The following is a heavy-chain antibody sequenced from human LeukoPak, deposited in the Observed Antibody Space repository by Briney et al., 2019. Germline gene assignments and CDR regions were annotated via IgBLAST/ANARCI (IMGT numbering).Heavy chain of an antibody. D-gene: IGHD5-18*01. CDR1: GYTFTSYD. V-gene: IGHV1-8*01. Sequence: GASVKVSCKASGYTFTSYDINWVRQATGQGLEWMGWMNPNSGNTGYAQKFQGRVTMTRNTSISTAYMELSSLRSEDTAVYYCARMPIVDTALNWFDPWGQGTLVTVSS. J-gene: IGHJ5*02. CDR3: ARMPIVDTALNWFDP. CDR2: MNPNSGNT.